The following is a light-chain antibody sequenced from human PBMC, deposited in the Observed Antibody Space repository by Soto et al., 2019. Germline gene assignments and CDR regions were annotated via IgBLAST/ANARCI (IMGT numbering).Light chain of an antibody. J-gene: IGLJ3*02. Sequence: QSVLTQPRSVSGSPGQSVTISCTGTSSDVGSYNYVSWYQQLPGKAPKLMIYDVTERPSGVSDRFSGSKSGNTASLTISGLQAEDEADYYCCSYAGSYSFWVFGGGTKVTVL. CDR1: SSDVGSYNY. CDR3: CSYAGSYSFWV. V-gene: IGLV2-11*01. CDR2: DVT.